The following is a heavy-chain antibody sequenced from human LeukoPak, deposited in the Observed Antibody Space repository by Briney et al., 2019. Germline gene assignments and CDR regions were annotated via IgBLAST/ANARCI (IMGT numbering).Heavy chain of an antibody. Sequence: AGGSLRLSCAASGFTFNNYAMHWVRQARGKGVEGGALISYDGSNKYYADSVKGRFTISRDNSKNPLYLQMNSLGAEDTAVYYCARGGYYDSSGHYFVFDYWGQGTLVTVSS. J-gene: IGHJ4*02. CDR1: GFTFNNYA. D-gene: IGHD3-22*01. V-gene: IGHV3-30-3*01. CDR2: ISYDGSNK. CDR3: ARGGYYDSSGHYFVFDY.